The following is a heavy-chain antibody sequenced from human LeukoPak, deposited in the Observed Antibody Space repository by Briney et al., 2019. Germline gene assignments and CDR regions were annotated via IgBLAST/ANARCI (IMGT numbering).Heavy chain of an antibody. CDR3: ARVRGYCSGGSCGELGY. CDR1: GGSISSYY. D-gene: IGHD2-15*01. V-gene: IGHV4-59*01. J-gene: IGHJ4*02. CDR2: IYYSGST. Sequence: SETLSLTCTVSGGSISSYYWSWLRQPPGKGLEWIGYIYYSGSTNYNPSLKSRVTISVDTSKNQFSLKLSSVTAADTAVYYCARVRGYCSGGSCGELGYWGQGTLVTVSS.